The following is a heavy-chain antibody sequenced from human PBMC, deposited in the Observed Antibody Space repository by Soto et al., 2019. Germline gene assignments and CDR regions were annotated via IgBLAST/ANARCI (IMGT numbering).Heavy chain of an antibody. CDR3: ARDLSVGGDSPHYYMDV. V-gene: IGHV4-39*07. Sequence: SETLSLTCTVSGGSVSSSSYYWGWVRQPPGKGLEWIGSVYYSGSTYYNPSLKSRVTISVDKSKNQFSLKLSSVTAADTAVYYCARDLSVGGDSPHYYMDVWGKGTTVTVSS. CDR1: GGSVSSSSYY. J-gene: IGHJ6*03. CDR2: VYYSGST. D-gene: IGHD4-17*01.